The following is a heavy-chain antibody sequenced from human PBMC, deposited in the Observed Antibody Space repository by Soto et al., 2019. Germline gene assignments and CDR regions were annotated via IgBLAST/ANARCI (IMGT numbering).Heavy chain of an antibody. CDR2: IYSGGST. V-gene: IGHV3-66*01. CDR1: GFTVSSNY. D-gene: IGHD2-15*01. Sequence: EVQLVESGGGLVQPGGSLRLSCAASGFTVSSNYMSWVRQAPGKGLEWVSVIYSGGSTYYADSVKGRFTISRDNSKNTLYLQMNSLRAEDTAVYYCARGVVVADDDAFDIWGQGTMVTVSS. CDR3: ARGVVVADDDAFDI. J-gene: IGHJ3*02.